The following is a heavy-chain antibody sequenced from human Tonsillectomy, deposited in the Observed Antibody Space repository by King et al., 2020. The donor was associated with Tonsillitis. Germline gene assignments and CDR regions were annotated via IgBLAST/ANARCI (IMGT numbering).Heavy chain of an antibody. Sequence: VQLVESGAEVKKPGSSVKVSCKASGGSFSNYTISWVRQAPGQGLEGMGGIIPIFGSANYAQEFQGRVTITACTSTSTAYMDRGSLKSEDTAVDYCARFEGSSGPISYYYIDVWGKGTTVTVSS. D-gene: IGHD6-19*01. CDR2: IIPIFGSA. CDR3: ARFEGSSGPISYYYIDV. V-gene: IGHV1-69*06. CDR1: GGSFSNYT. J-gene: IGHJ6*03.